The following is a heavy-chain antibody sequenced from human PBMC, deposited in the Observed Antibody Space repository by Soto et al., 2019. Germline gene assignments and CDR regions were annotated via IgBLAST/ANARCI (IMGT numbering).Heavy chain of an antibody. D-gene: IGHD7-27*01. CDR1: GGNFITFA. CDR2: IIPISSTT. Sequence: QVELVQSGAEVKKPGSSVKVSCTASGGNFITFAISWVRQAPGQGLEWMGEIIPISSTTKSAHTFQDSVTISADGSSSTVHMELRSLKSEDTAMYFCAKKLGIDPFGSYGLDVWGQGTTVTVSS. J-gene: IGHJ6*02. V-gene: IGHV1-69*01. CDR3: AKKLGIDPFGSYGLDV.